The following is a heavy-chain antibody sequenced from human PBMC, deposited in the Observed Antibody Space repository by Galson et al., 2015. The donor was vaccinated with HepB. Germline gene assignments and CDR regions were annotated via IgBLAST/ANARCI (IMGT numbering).Heavy chain of an antibody. CDR3: VVVITDVDY. Sequence: SETLSLTCTVSGGSVSSGSYYWSWIRQPPGKGLEWIGYIYYSGSTNYNPSLKSRVTISVDTSKNQFSLKLSSVTAADTAVYYCVVVITDVDYWGQGTLVTVSS. D-gene: IGHD3-22*01. CDR1: GGSVSSGSYY. J-gene: IGHJ4*02. V-gene: IGHV4-61*01. CDR2: IYYSGST.